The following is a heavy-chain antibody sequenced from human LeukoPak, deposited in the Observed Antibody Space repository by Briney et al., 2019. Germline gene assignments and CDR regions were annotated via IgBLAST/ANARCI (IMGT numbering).Heavy chain of an antibody. CDR3: ASSSGNY. D-gene: IGHD3-3*01. J-gene: IGHJ4*02. V-gene: IGHV3-30-3*01. Sequence: GGSLRLSCAASGFTFSSYAMHWVRQAPGKGPEWVAVISYDGSNKYYADSVKGRFTISRDNSKNTLYLQMDSLRAEDTAVYYCASSSGNYWGQGTLVTVSS. CDR2: ISYDGSNK. CDR1: GFTFSSYA.